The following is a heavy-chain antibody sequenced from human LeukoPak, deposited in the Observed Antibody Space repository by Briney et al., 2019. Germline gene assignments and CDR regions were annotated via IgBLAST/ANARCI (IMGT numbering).Heavy chain of an antibody. D-gene: IGHD1-26*01. J-gene: IGHJ4*02. Sequence: GGSLRLSCAASGFAFSNFNMNWVRQAPGKGLEWISYISGSGSTIYYADSVKGRFTVSRDNAKNSLYLQMNSLRAEDTAVYFCASSGSYRLDYWGQGTLVTVPS. CDR3: ASSGSYRLDY. CDR2: ISGSGSTI. CDR1: GFAFSNFN. V-gene: IGHV3-48*01.